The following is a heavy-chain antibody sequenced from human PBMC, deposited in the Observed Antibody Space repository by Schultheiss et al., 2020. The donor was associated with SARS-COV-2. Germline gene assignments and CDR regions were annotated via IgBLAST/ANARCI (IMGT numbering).Heavy chain of an antibody. CDR3: ARNPGYSSSWRVPREEAFDI. CDR2: ISGSSGNI. D-gene: IGHD6-6*01. J-gene: IGHJ3*02. Sequence: GGSLRLSCAASGFTFSSNAMGWVRQAPGKGLEWVSDISGSSGNIYYADSVKGRFTISRDNAKNSLYLQMNSLRAEDTAVYYCARNPGYSSSWRVPREEAFDIWGQGTMVTVSS. V-gene: IGHV3-48*04. CDR1: GFTFSSNA.